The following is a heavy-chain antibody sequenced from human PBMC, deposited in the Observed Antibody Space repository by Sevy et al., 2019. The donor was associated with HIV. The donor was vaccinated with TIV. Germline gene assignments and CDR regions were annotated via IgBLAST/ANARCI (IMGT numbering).Heavy chain of an antibody. V-gene: IGHV3-23*01. CDR3: AREGCTKPHDY. Sequence: GGSLRLSCAASGFTFSKYSMSWVRQPPGKGLEWVSTLFFGCGEINYADSVKVRFTISRDNSKSSVYLQMNNLRPEDTAVYYCAREGCTKPHDYWGQGTLVTVSS. CDR2: LFFGCGEI. J-gene: IGHJ4*02. CDR1: GFTFSKYS. D-gene: IGHD2-8*01.